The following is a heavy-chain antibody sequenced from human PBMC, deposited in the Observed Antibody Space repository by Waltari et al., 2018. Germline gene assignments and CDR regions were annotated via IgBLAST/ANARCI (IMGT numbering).Heavy chain of an antibody. J-gene: IGHJ5*02. V-gene: IGHV3-23*01. CDR1: GFTFRIYV. D-gene: IGHD6-13*01. CDR2: ISDDGRGT. Sequence: EVQLLESGGGLVQPGGSLSLSCAASGFTFRIYVMSWVRQAPGKGLEWVSAISDDGRGTYYADSVKGRFTISRDNSKNALFLRMDSLRAEDTAVYYCAKRAYSSSWFWFDPWGQGTLVTVSS. CDR3: AKRAYSSSWFWFDP.